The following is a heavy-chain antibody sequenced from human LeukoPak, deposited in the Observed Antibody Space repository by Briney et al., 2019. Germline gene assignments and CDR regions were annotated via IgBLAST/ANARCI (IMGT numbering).Heavy chain of an antibody. CDR3: ARRLDSSGWVNY. J-gene: IGHJ4*02. CDR1: GGSISSGDYY. Sequence: SETLSLTCTVSGGSISSGDYYWSWIRQPPGKGLEWIGYIYYSGSTYYNPSLKSRVTISVDTSKNQFSLKLSSVTAADTAVYYCARRLDSSGWVNYWGQGTLVTVSS. D-gene: IGHD6-19*01. CDR2: IYYSGST. V-gene: IGHV4-30-4*01.